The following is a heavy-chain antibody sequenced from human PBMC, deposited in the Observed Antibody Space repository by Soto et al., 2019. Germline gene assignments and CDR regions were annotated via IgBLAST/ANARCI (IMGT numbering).Heavy chain of an antibody. V-gene: IGHV6-1*01. J-gene: IGHJ4*02. CDR3: AIEWREYSSTNFAY. CDR1: WSTVSNNGAA. Sequence: PSQTPSLTYAISWSTVSNNGAAWNWIMQSPSIGLEWMGRTYXKSKLYNDYAVCVKRRITIDQVTAKNQFSLQLNPMTPEETAVYYFAIEWREYSSTNFAYWGQGTLVTVSS. D-gene: IGHD6-6*01. CDR2: TYXKSKLYN.